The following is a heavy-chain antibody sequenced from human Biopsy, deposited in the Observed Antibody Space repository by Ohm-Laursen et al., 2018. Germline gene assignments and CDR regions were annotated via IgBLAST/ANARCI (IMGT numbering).Heavy chain of an antibody. CDR3: ARAFRGQYFYYYYGMDV. CDR2: ISWDGTST. V-gene: IGHV3-43D*04. D-gene: IGHD3-9*01. J-gene: IGHJ6*02. Sequence: LRLSCAASGFTFDDYGMHWVRQAPGKGLEWVSLISWDGTSTYYADSVKGRFTISRDNSKNSLYLQMNSLRVEDTALYYCARAFRGQYFYYYYGMDVWGQGTTVTVSS. CDR1: GFTFDDYG.